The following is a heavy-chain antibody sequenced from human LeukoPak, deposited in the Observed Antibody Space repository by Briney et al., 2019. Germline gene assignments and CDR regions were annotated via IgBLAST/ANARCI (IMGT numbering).Heavy chain of an antibody. CDR2: ISDSGGST. CDR1: GVSGSRVA. D-gene: IGHD6-13*01. J-gene: IGHJ4*02. V-gene: IGHV3-23*01. Sequence: SLIRSWSVSGVSGSRVAMSWVRKAPEKGLEWVSAISDSGGSTYYADSVKGRFTISRDNSRNTLYLQMNTLRAEDTAVYYCAKCRGSSWSDYFDYWGQGTLVTVSS. CDR3: AKCRGSSWSDYFDY.